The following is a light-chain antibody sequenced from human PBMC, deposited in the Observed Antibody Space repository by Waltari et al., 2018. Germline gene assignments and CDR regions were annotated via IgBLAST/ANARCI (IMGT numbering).Light chain of an antibody. Sequence: EVVLTQSPGTLSLSPGERATLSCRASQSVSSTYLAWYQQKPGQAPRLLIHGASYRAIGIPDRFSGSGSGTDFTLTISRLEPEDFAVYYCHQYGDSLWTFGQGTKVEIK. V-gene: IGKV3-20*01. CDR3: HQYGDSLWT. CDR2: GAS. J-gene: IGKJ1*01. CDR1: QSVSSTY.